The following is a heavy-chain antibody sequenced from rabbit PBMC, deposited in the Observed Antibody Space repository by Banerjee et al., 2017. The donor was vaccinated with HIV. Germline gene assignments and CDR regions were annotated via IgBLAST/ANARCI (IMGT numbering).Heavy chain of an antibody. CDR1: GFSFSSSYW. CDR2: IAAGSSGTT. Sequence: QSLEESGGDLVKPGASLTLTCKASGFSFSSSYWICWVRQAPGKGLEWIACIAAGSSGTTYYASWAKGRFTISKTSSTTVTLQMTSLTAADTATYFCARDPNYSGAAYVIGDLWGQGTLVTVS. J-gene: IGHJ4*01. D-gene: IGHD6-1*01. V-gene: IGHV1S40*01. CDR3: ARDPNYSGAAYVIGDL.